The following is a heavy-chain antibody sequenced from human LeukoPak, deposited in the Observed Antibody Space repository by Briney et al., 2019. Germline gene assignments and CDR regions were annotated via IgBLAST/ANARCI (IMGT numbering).Heavy chain of an antibody. D-gene: IGHD2-2*01. Sequence: SETLSLTCSVSGGSISSGIYYWSWIRQSAEKGLEWIGRISTSGDTNYNPSLKSRVTISIDMSKSQFSLKLSSVSAADTAVYFCARAEDGCSSASCYGHWGQGTLVTASS. V-gene: IGHV4-61*02. J-gene: IGHJ4*02. CDR1: GGSISSGIYY. CDR3: ARAEDGCSSASCYGH. CDR2: ISTSGDT.